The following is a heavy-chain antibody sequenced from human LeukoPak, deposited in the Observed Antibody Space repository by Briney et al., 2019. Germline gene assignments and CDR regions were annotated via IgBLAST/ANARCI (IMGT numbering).Heavy chain of an antibody. D-gene: IGHD6-13*01. Sequence: SETLSLTCTVSGGSISSSSYYWGWIRQPPGKGLEWIGSIYYSGSTYYNPSLKSRVAISVDTSKNQFSLKLSSVTAADTAVYYCARLGFPTRIAAAFEYYFDYWGQGTLVTVSS. CDR1: GGSISSSSYY. CDR3: ARLGFPTRIAAAFEYYFDY. J-gene: IGHJ4*02. CDR2: IYYSGST. V-gene: IGHV4-39*07.